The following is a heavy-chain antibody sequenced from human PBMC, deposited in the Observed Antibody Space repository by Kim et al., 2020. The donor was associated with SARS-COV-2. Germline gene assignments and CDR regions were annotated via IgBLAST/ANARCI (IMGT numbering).Heavy chain of an antibody. CDR2: IKGKIDGGTT. J-gene: IGHJ4*02. CDR1: GIILNKAW. CDR3: TANFFES. V-gene: IGHV3-15*01. Sequence: GGSLRLSCAASGIILNKAWMSWVRQAPGKGLEWIGRIKGKIDGGTTDYAPPVKGRFIISRDDSGTQLYLQMNSLTIEDTAVYYCTANFFESWGQGALVTV. D-gene: IGHD3-3*01.